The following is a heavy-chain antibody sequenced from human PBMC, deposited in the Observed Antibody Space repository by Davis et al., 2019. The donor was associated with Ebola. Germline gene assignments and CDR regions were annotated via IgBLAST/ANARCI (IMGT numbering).Heavy chain of an antibody. CDR3: ARAPNYDVLTGTSSYYFDY. D-gene: IGHD3-9*01. J-gene: IGHJ4*02. V-gene: IGHV1-18*04. Sequence: ASVKVSCKSSGYTFTSCGLVWVRQAPGLGLEWMGWISGFNTNTNFAQKFQGRVTVSKDTSTNTAYMDLRSLTSDDTAIYYCARAPNYDVLTGTSSYYFDYWGQGTLVTVSS. CDR1: GYTFTSCG. CDR2: ISGFNTNT.